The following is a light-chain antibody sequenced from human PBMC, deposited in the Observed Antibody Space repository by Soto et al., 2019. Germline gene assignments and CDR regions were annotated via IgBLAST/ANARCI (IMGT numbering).Light chain of an antibody. Sequence: EVVMNQSPATLSVSPGERATLSCRASQSVSRNLAWYQQKPGQAPRLLIFGASTRATGIPDRFSGSGSGTEFTLTISSLQSEDFAVYYCQQYNNWRWTFGQGTKVDIK. CDR1: QSVSRN. CDR2: GAS. J-gene: IGKJ1*01. CDR3: QQYNNWRWT. V-gene: IGKV3-15*01.